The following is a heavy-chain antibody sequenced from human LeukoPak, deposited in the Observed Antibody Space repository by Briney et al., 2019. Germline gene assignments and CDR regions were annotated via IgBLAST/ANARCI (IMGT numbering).Heavy chain of an antibody. CDR2: ISGSGGST. CDR3: ARETYDFWSGRLYYFDY. V-gene: IGHV3-23*01. D-gene: IGHD3-3*01. J-gene: IGHJ4*02. Sequence: GGSLRLSCAASGFTFSSYWMNWARQAPRKGLEWVSVISGSGGSTYYADSVKGRFTISRDNSKNTLYLQMNSLRAEDTAVYYCARETYDFWSGRLYYFDYWGQGTLVTVSS. CDR1: GFTFSSYW.